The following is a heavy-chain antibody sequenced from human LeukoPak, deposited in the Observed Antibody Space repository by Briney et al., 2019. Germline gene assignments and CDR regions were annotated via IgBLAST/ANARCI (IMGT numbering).Heavy chain of an antibody. CDR2: ISDSGTTT. CDR3: ARQRRDGYGGGPLEFDP. CDR1: RFTFSDFY. D-gene: IGHD5-24*01. J-gene: IGHJ5*02. V-gene: IGHV3-11*04. Sequence: GGSLRLSCAASRFTFSDFYMSSFSDFYMSWIRQALGKGLEWVSYISDSGTTTYYADSVKGRFTISRDNAKNSLYLQMNSLRAEDTAVYYCARQRRDGYGGGPLEFDPWGQGTLVTVSS.